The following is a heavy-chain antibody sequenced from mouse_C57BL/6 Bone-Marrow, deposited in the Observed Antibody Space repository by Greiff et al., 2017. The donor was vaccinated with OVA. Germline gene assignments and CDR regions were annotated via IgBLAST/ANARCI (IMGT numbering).Heavy chain of an antibody. CDR3: ARDKDGYWYFDV. Sequence: DVMLVESGGGLVKPGGSLKLSCAASGFTFSSYAMSWVRQTPEKRLEWVATISDGGSYTYYPDNVKGRFTISRDNAKNNLYLQMSHLKSEDTAMYYCARDKDGYWYFDVWGTGTTVTVSS. CDR2: ISDGGSYT. D-gene: IGHD1-1*01. V-gene: IGHV5-4*01. J-gene: IGHJ1*03. CDR1: GFTFSSYA.